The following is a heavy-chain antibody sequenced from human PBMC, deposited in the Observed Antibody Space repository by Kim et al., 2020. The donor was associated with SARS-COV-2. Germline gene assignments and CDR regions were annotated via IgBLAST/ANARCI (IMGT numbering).Heavy chain of an antibody. J-gene: IGHJ4*02. CDR1: GFTFSSYA. CDR2: ISGSGGST. V-gene: IGHV3-23*01. Sequence: GGSLRLSCAASGFTFSSYAMSWVRQAPGKGLEWVSAISGSGGSTYYADSVKGRFTISRDNSKNTLYLQMNSLRAEDTAVYYCAKDPVKKPYYYDSSGYYYLFDYWGQGTLVTVSS. D-gene: IGHD3-22*01. CDR3: AKDPVKKPYYYDSSGYYYLFDY.